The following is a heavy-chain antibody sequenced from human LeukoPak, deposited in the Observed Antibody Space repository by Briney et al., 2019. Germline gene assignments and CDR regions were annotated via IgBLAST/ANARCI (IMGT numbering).Heavy chain of an antibody. CDR1: GFTFSSYA. V-gene: IGHV3-23*01. J-gene: IGHJ4*02. D-gene: IGHD3-22*01. CDR2: ISGSGGST. CDR3: AKSITMIVVADTH. Sequence: GGSLRLSCAASGFTFSSYAMSWVRQATGKGLEWVSAISGSGGSTYYADSVKGRFTISRDNSKNTLYLQMNSLRAEDTAVYYCAKSITMIVVADTHWGQGTLVTVSS.